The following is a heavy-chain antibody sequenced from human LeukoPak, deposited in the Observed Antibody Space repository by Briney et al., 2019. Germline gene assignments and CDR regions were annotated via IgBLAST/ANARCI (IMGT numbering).Heavy chain of an antibody. CDR2: IYTSGST. V-gene: IGHV4-4*07. D-gene: IGHD3-16*01. CDR1: GGSISSYY. Sequence: SETLSLTCTVSGGSISSYYWSWTRQPAGKGLEWIGRIYTSGSTNYNPSLKSRVTMSVDTSKNQFSLKLSSVTAADTAVYYCARASPMKRPRGGARPTHPLDYWGQGTLVTVSS. J-gene: IGHJ4*02. CDR3: ARASPMKRPRGGARPTHPLDY.